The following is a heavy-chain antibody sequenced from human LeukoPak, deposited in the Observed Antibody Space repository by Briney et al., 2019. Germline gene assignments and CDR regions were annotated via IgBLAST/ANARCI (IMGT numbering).Heavy chain of an antibody. D-gene: IGHD3-10*01. V-gene: IGHV3-48*01. CDR1: GFTFSSYS. J-gene: IGHJ4*02. Sequence: PGGSLRLSCAASGFTFSSYSMNWVRQAPGKGLEWVSYISSSSSTIYYADSVKGRFTISRDNAKNSLYLQMNSLRAEDTAVYYCARLGEDGDFDYWGQGTLVTVPS. CDR3: ARLGEDGDFDY. CDR2: ISSSSSTI.